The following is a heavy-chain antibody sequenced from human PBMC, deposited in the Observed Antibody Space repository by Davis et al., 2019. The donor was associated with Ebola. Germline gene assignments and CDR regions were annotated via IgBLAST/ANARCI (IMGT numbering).Heavy chain of an antibody. J-gene: IGHJ6*02. CDR3: ARSLVGRYYYYGMDV. D-gene: IGHD1-26*01. V-gene: IGHV3-11*01. CDR1: GFTFGDYA. Sequence: GESLKISCPASGFTFGDYAMSWVRQAPGKGLEWVSYISGGGRTIYYADSVKGRFTMSRDNAKNSLYLQMNSLRAEDTAVYYCARSLVGRYYYYGMDVWGQGTTVTVSS. CDR2: ISGGGRTI.